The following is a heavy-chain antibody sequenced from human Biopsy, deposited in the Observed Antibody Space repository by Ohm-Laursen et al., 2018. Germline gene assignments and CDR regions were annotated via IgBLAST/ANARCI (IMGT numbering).Heavy chain of an antibody. V-gene: IGHV4-59*08. D-gene: IGHD6-19*01. CDR1: GGSISGSS. Sequence: SDTLSLTCTVSGGSISGSSWSWIRQPPGKGLEWIGYISYSGNTNYNPSLKSRVTMSVDTSKNQFSLKVYSVTAADTAIYYCATTTMDTSGWYGNYFDSWGQGALVTVSS. CDR3: ATTTMDTSGWYGNYFDS. CDR2: ISYSGNT. J-gene: IGHJ4*02.